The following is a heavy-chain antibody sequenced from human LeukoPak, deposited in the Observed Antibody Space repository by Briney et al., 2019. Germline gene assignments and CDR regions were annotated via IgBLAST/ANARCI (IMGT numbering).Heavy chain of an antibody. CDR3: AKDGGLWVSAHWGDS. CDR2: ITTSDGNT. CDR1: GFTFSSYT. V-gene: IGHV3-23*01. D-gene: IGHD7-27*01. J-gene: IGHJ4*02. Sequence: GGSLTLSCAASGFTFSSYTMSWVRQAPGKGLEWVSTITTSDGNTYYADSVKGRFTVSRDNSKNTLFLQMNSLRAEDTAVYYCAKDGGLWVSAHWGDSWGRGTLVTVSS.